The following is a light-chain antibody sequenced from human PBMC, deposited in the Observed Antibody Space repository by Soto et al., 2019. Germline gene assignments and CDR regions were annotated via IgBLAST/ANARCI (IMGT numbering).Light chain of an antibody. CDR1: QIVSSN. V-gene: IGKV3-15*01. CDR3: QQYNNWPPGT. J-gene: IGKJ2*01. Sequence: EIVMTQSPATLSGSPGERATLSCRASQIVSSNLAWYQQKPGQAPRLLIYGASTRATGIPARFSGSGSGTEFTLTISSLQAEDFAVYYCQQYNNWPPGTFGQGTKLEIK. CDR2: GAS.